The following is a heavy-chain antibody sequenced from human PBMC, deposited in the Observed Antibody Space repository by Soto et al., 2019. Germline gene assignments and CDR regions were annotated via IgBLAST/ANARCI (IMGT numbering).Heavy chain of an antibody. D-gene: IGHD2-21*02. CDR3: ARDKVHGDCEEVGWFDP. J-gene: IGHJ5*02. CDR2: INPSGGST. Sequence: ASVKVSCKASGYTFTSYYMHWVRQAPGQGLEWMGIINPSGGSTSYAQKFQGRVTMTRDTSTSTVYMELSSLRSEDTAVYYCARDKVHGDCEEVGWFDPWGQGTLVTVSS. CDR1: GYTFTSYY. V-gene: IGHV1-46*01.